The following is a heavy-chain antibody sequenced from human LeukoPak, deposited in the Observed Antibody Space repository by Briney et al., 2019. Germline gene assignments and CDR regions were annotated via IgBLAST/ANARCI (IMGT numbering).Heavy chain of an antibody. CDR1: GYTLTELS. CDR2: FDPEDGET. V-gene: IGHV1-24*01. Sequence: ASVEVSCKVSGYTLTELSMHWVRQAPGKGLEWMGGFDPEDGETIYAQKFQGRVTMTEDTSTDTAYMELSSLRSEDTAVYYCATAGGYCSGGSCYSWGYWGQGTLVTVSS. CDR3: ATAGGYCSGGSCYSWGY. J-gene: IGHJ4*02. D-gene: IGHD2-15*01.